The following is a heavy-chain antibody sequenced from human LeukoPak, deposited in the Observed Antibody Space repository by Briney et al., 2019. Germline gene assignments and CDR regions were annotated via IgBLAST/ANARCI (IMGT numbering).Heavy chain of an antibody. J-gene: IGHJ5*02. CDR2: IYYSGST. CDR1: GGSISGYY. V-gene: IGHV4-59*08. D-gene: IGHD3-10*01. Sequence: PSETLSLTCTVSGGSISGYYWIWIRQPPGKGLEWIGYIYYSGSTNYNPSLRSRITISVDTSKNQFSLKLNSVTAADTAVYYCARHYGPWGQGTLVTVSS. CDR3: ARHYGP.